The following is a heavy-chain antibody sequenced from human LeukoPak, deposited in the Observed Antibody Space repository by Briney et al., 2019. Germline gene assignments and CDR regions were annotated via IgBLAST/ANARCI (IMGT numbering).Heavy chain of an antibody. D-gene: IGHD2-2*01. CDR2: ISSSGTYI. V-gene: IGHV3-11*01. CDR3: SFYSDDYGMDV. J-gene: IGHJ6*02. Sequence: GGSLRLSCAGSGFTFSDYYMRWTRQAPGKALEWISYISSSGTYIKYADSVKGRFTISRDNAKNSLYLQMDSLRGEDTAMYYCSFYSDDYGMDVWGQGTTVTVSS. CDR1: GFTFSDYY.